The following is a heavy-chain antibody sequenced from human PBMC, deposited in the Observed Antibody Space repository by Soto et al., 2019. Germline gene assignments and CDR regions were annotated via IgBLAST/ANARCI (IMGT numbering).Heavy chain of an antibody. CDR3: AGENSYFDY. Sequence: QIQLLQSGAEVEKPGASVKVTCKASGYTFRNFGISWVRQAPGQGLEWMGWISAYNANANYAQKFQGRLTMTADTSTSTAYMELRSLRSDDTAVYYCAGENSYFDYWGQGTLVTVSS. CDR2: ISAYNANA. J-gene: IGHJ4*02. CDR1: GYTFRNFG. V-gene: IGHV1-18*01.